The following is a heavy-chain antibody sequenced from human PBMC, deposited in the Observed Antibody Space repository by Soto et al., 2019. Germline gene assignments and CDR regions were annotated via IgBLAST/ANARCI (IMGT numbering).Heavy chain of an antibody. CDR1: GFTFSSYA. CDR3: ARDAAYGDYWYFDL. CDR2: ISYDGSNK. V-gene: IGHV3-30-3*01. D-gene: IGHD4-17*01. J-gene: IGHJ2*01. Sequence: QVPLVESGGGVVQPGRSLRLSCAASGFTFSSYAMHWVRQAPGKGLEWVAVISYDGSNKYYADSVKGRFTISRDNSKNTLYLQMNSLRAEDTAVYYCARDAAYGDYWYFDLWGRGTLVTVSS.